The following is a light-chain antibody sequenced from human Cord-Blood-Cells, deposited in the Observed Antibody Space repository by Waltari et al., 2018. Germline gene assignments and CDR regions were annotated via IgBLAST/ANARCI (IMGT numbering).Light chain of an antibody. Sequence: DIVMTQSSDSLAASLGERATINCKHSQSVLYSSNNKNYLAWYQQKPGQPPKLLIYWASTRESGVPDRFSGSGSGTDFTLTISSLQAEDVAVYYCQQYYSTPYTFGQGTKLEIK. CDR1: QSVLYSSNNKNY. CDR3: QQYYSTPYT. J-gene: IGKJ2*01. CDR2: WAS. V-gene: IGKV4-1*01.